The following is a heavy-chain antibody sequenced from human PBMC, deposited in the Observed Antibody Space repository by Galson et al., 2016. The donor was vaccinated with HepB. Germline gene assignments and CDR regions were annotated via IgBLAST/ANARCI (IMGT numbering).Heavy chain of an antibody. CDR1: GGSLSGYY. J-gene: IGHJ6*02. CDR2: ISHTGTT. Sequence: ETLSLTCGVSGGSLSGYYWTWIRQPPGKGLEWIGEISHTGTTNYNPSLPSRVTFSVDTSKNQFSLSLIPVTAADTAVYYCARLYHYDYIWGTYRGGFYGMDVWGQGTTVTVSS. D-gene: IGHD3-16*02. V-gene: IGHV4-34*01. CDR3: ARLYHYDYIWGTYRGGFYGMDV.